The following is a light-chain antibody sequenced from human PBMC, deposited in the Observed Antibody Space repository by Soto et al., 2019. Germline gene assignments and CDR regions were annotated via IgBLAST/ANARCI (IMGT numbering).Light chain of an antibody. V-gene: IGKV3-20*01. CDR1: QSVSSSY. J-gene: IGKJ5*01. Sequence: ENMVNHTLGTVSLTQRERATLSCRASQSVSSSYLAWYQHKPGQAPRLLMYGASSRATGIPDRFSGGGSGADFTLTISRLVPEDFAVYYCQQYGSSPPKVPFGQGTRLEI. CDR3: QQYGSSPPKVP. CDR2: GAS.